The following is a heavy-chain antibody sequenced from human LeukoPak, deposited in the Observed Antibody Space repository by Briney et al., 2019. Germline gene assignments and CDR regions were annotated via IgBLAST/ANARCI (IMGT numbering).Heavy chain of an antibody. Sequence: PSETLSLTCTVSGGSIRTSGNYWSWLRHHPGKGLDWMGCIYYSGTTYDSPSLKSRLTVSVDTSKNQFFLDLTSVTAADTAVYYCARLVYGNGWQIDYWGRGTLVTVSS. D-gene: IGHD2-8*01. V-gene: IGHV4-31*03. J-gene: IGHJ4*02. CDR1: GGSIRTSGNY. CDR2: IYYSGTT. CDR3: ARLVYGNGWQIDY.